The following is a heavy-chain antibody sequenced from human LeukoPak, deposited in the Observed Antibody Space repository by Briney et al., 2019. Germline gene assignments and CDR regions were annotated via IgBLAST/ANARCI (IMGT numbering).Heavy chain of an antibody. CDR1: GFAFSSYE. D-gene: IGHD6-13*01. CDR2: ISSSGSTI. V-gene: IGHV3-48*03. CDR3: AREEEDSSSWYPPPSNWFDP. Sequence: GGSLRLSCAASGFAFSSYEMNWVRQAPGKGLEWVSYISSSGSTIYYADSVKGRFTISRDNAKNSLYLQMNSLRAEDTAVYYCAREEEDSSSWYPPPSNWFDPWGRGTLVTVSS. J-gene: IGHJ5*02.